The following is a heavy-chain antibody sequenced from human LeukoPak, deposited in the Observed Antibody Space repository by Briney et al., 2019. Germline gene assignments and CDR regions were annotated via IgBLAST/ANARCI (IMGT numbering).Heavy chain of an antibody. CDR2: ISDSGSIT. J-gene: IGHJ4*02. D-gene: IGHD2-2*01. Sequence: PGGSLRLSCAASGFTFSSYAMSWVRQAPGKGLEWVSGISDSGSITFHADSVKGRFTISRDNSKNTLYLQMNSLRAEDTAVYYCAKDKVVIVPGTYDYWGQGTLVTVSS. CDR1: GFTFSSYA. CDR3: AKDKVVIVPGTYDY. V-gene: IGHV3-23*01.